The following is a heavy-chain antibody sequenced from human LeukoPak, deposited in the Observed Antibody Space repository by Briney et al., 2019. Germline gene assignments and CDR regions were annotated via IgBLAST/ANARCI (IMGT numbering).Heavy chain of an antibody. CDR3: AKAPSASMVRREYDAFDI. CDR2: ISYDGCNK. J-gene: IGHJ3*02. CDR1: GFTFSSYG. V-gene: IGHV3-30*18. Sequence: GGSLRLSCAASGFTFSSYGMHWVRQAPGKGLEWVAVISYDGCNKYYADSVKGRFTISRDNSKNTLYLQMNSLRAEDTAVYYCAKAPSASMVRREYDAFDIWGQGTMVTVSS. D-gene: IGHD3-10*01.